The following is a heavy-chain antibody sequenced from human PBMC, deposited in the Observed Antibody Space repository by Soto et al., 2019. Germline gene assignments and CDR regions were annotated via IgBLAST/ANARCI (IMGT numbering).Heavy chain of an antibody. Sequence: ASVKVSCKASGYTFTGYYMHWVRQAPGQGLEWMGWINPNSGGTNYAQKFQGWVTMTRDTSISTAYMELSRLRSDDTAVYYCARVRIAAAENGMDVRAQGTTVTVSS. D-gene: IGHD6-13*01. CDR2: INPNSGGT. CDR3: ARVRIAAAENGMDV. CDR1: GYTFTGYY. J-gene: IGHJ6*02. V-gene: IGHV1-2*04.